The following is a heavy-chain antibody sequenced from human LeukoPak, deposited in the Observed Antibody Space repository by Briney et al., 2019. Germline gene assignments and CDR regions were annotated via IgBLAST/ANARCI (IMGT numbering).Heavy chain of an antibody. J-gene: IGHJ5*02. Sequence: VQPGGSLRLSCAASGFTFSSYAMRWVRQAPGKGLEWVSAISGSGGSTYYADSVKGRFTISRDNSKNTLYLQMNSLRAEDTAVYYCAKGFYYDSSGYYYPHWFDPWGQGTLVTVSS. CDR1: GFTFSSYA. D-gene: IGHD3-22*01. CDR3: AKGFYYDSSGYYYPHWFDP. V-gene: IGHV3-23*01. CDR2: ISGSGGST.